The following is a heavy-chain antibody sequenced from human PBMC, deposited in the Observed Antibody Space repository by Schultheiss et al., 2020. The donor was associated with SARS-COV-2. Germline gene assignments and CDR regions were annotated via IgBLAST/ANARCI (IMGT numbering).Heavy chain of an antibody. V-gene: IGHV1-69*06. CDR3: ARGGQTIPQNYYYYMDV. D-gene: IGHD1/OR15-1a*01. CDR1: GGTFSSYA. Sequence: SVKVSCKASGGTFSSYAISWVRQAPGQGLEWMGGIIPIFGTANYAQKFQGRVTITADKSTSTAYMELSSLRSEDTAVYYCARGGQTIPQNYYYYMDVWGKGTTVTVSS. J-gene: IGHJ6*03. CDR2: IIPIFGTA.